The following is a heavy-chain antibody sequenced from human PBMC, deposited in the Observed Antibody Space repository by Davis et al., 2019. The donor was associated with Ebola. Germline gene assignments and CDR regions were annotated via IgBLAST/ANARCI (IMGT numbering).Heavy chain of an antibody. J-gene: IGHJ4*02. D-gene: IGHD2-2*01. CDR2: ITTNGWST. Sequence: PGGSLRLSCTASGFAFSNYNMNWVRQAPGKGLEWVSSITTNGWSTYYADSVKGRFIISRDNAKNLLFLQMHSLRGDDTAVYFCARETPISSRSDWWGQGTLVTVSS. CDR3: ARETPISSRSDW. CDR1: GFAFSNYN. V-gene: IGHV3-48*01.